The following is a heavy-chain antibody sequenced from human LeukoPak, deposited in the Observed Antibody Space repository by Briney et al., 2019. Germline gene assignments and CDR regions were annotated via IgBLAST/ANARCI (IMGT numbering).Heavy chain of an antibody. CDR3: GRDENDYGSRGTDNYYYYYYMEV. CDR1: GFTFSSYE. J-gene: IGHJ6*03. Sequence: GGSLRLSCAASGFTFSSYEMNWVRQAPGKGLEWVSYISSSGSTIYYADSVKGRFTISRDNAKNTLNLQMNSLRAEDTAVYYCGRDENDYGSRGTDNYYYYYYMEVWGKGTTVTV. D-gene: IGHD4/OR15-4a*01. CDR2: ISSSGSTI. V-gene: IGHV3-48*03.